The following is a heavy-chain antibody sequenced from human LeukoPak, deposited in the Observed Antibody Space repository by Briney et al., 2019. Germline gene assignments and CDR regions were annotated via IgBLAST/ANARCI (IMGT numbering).Heavy chain of an antibody. V-gene: IGHV1-8*01. Sequence: ASVKVSCKASGYTFTSYDINWVRQATGQGLEWMGWMNPNSGNTGYAQKFQGRVTMTRNTSISTAYMELSSLRSEDTAVYYCARDPIEGPPGTRDYWGQGTLVTVSS. D-gene: IGHD1-1*01. J-gene: IGHJ4*02. CDR3: ARDPIEGPPGTRDY. CDR2: MNPNSGNT. CDR1: GYTFTSYD.